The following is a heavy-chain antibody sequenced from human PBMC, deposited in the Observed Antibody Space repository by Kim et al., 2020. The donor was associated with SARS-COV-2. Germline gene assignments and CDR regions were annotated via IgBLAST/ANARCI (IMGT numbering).Heavy chain of an antibody. CDR1: GGSISNGGYY. CDR2: ISDSGTT. V-gene: IGHV4-31*03. CDR3: ARRYFYDWSAFDI. J-gene: IGHJ3*02. Sequence: SETLSLTCTVSGGSISNGGYYRSWIRQHPGKGLEWIGYISDSGTTYYNPSLKSRLTMSIDTSENHFSVRLSSVTAADTAMYFCARRYFYDWSAFDIWGQGTKVTVSS. D-gene: IGHD3-22*01.